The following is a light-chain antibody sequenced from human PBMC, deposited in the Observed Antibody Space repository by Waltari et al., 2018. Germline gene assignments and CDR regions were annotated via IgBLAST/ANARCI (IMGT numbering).Light chain of an antibody. CDR1: ALPQPY. V-gene: IGLV3-25*03. CDR2: KDS. Sequence: SYELTQPPSVSVSPGQTARIPCSGDALPQPYAYWYQQKPGQGPVLVIYKDSERPSGIPERFSGSSSGTTVTLTISGVQAEDEADYYGQSADSSGTVVFGGGTKLTVL. J-gene: IGLJ2*01. CDR3: QSADSSGTVV.